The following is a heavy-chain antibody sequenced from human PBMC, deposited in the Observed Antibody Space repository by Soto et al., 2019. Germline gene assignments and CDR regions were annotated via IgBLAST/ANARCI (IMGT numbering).Heavy chain of an antibody. D-gene: IGHD2-2*01. CDR3: ARGDYCSSTSCYAFDI. Sequence: GGSLRLSCAASGFTFSSYWMSWVRQAPGKGLEWVADIKQDGSEKYYVDSVKGRFTISRDNAKNSLYLQMNSLRAEDTAVYSGARGDYCSSTSCYAFDIWGQGTMVTVSS. CDR2: IKQDGSEK. CDR1: GFTFSSYW. V-gene: IGHV3-7*04. J-gene: IGHJ3*02.